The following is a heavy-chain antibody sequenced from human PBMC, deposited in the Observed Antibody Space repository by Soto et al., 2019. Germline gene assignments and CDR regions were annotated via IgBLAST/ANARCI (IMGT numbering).Heavy chain of an antibody. CDR1: GFTFRNYV. CDR3: AKDSCYCTHTRCHCLVVVFDS. V-gene: IGHV3-30*18. CDR2: IGDDGSNI. Sequence: QVQLVESGGGVVQPGSSLRLSCAASGFTFRNYVMHWVRQAPGKGLEWVAVIGDDGSNIHYADSVKGRFTISRDNSKNTLYLQMNSLRAEDTAVYYCAKDSCYCTHTRCHCLVVVFDSWGQGSLVTVSS. D-gene: IGHD2-2*01. J-gene: IGHJ4*02.